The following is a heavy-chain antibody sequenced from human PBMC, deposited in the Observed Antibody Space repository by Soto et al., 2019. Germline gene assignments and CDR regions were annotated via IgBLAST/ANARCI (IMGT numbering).Heavy chain of an antibody. V-gene: IGHV1-24*01. Sequence: VTSVKVSCKVSGDTLTGLSMHWVRQANGKGLEWMGGFDPEDGETIYAQKFQGRVTMTEDTSTDTAYMELSSLRSEDTAVYYCATDTLGPTRSSSSPFPFDYWGQGTLVTVSS. CDR3: ATDTLGPTRSSSSPFPFDY. J-gene: IGHJ4*02. CDR2: FDPEDGET. CDR1: GDTLTGLS. D-gene: IGHD6-6*01.